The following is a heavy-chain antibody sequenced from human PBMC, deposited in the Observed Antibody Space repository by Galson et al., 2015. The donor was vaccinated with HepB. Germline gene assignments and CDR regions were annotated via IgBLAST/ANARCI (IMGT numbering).Heavy chain of an antibody. J-gene: IGHJ4*02. D-gene: IGHD3-22*01. CDR3: AKESMYYYESSAFYDGGYFDY. Sequence: ALRLSCAASGVTFDDYAMHWVRQAPGGGLEWVSGISWHSGRIGYAASVKGRFTISRDNAKNSLYLQMTSLRAEDTALYYCAKESMYYYESSAFYDGGYFDYWGQGTLVTVSS. CDR1: GVTFDDYA. CDR2: ISWHSGRI. V-gene: IGHV3-9*01.